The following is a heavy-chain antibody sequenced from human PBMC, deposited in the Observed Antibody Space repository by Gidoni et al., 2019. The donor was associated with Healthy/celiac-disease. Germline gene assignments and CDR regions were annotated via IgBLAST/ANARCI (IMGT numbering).Heavy chain of an antibody. CDR3: AHRDYDILTGYYKFDY. D-gene: IGHD3-9*01. Sequence: QITLKESGPTLVKPTQTLTLTCTFSGFSLSTSGVGVGWIRQPPGKALEWLALIYWDDDKRYSPSLKSRLTITKDTSKNQVVLTMTNMDPVDTATYYCAHRDYDILTGYYKFDYWGQGTLVTVSS. V-gene: IGHV2-5*02. CDR1: GFSLSTSGVG. CDR2: IYWDDDK. J-gene: IGHJ4*02.